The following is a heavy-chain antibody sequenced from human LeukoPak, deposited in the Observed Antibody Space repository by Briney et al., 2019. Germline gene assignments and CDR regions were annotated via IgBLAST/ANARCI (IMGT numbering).Heavy chain of an antibody. CDR3: ARGRFRTDSSGAFDI. D-gene: IGHD3-22*01. V-gene: IGHV1-69*04. CDR2: IIPIFGIA. J-gene: IGHJ3*02. CDR1: GGTFSSYA. Sequence: GASVKVSCKASGGTFSSYAISWVRQAPGQGLEWMGRIIPIFGIANYAQKFQGRVTITADKSTSTAYKELSSLRSEDTAVYYCARGRFRTDSSGAFDIWGQGTMVTVSS.